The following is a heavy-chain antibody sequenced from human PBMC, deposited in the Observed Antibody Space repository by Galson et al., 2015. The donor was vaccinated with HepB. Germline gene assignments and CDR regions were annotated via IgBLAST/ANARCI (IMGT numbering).Heavy chain of an antibody. CDR1: GSTFSSLG. CDR2: IIPKVDIP. Sequence: SVKVSCKASGSTFSSLGISWVRQAPGQGLEWMGGIIPKVDIPNYAQKFQGRITITADTLTSTGYMELSSLRSEDTAVYFCASGDSLFFVFYTWGQGTLITVAS. CDR3: ASGDSLFFVFYT. D-gene: IGHD4-17*01. V-gene: IGHV1-69*10. J-gene: IGHJ3*01.